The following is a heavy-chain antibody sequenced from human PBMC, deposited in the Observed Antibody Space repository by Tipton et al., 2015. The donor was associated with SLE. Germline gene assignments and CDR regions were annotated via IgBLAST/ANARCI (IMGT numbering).Heavy chain of an antibody. CDR2: MNPNSGNT. D-gene: IGHD1-1*01. J-gene: IGHJ6*04. V-gene: IGHV1-8*01. Sequence: QLVQSGAEVKKPGASVKVSCKASGYTFASYDINWVRQAPRQGLEWMGWMNPNSGNTGYAQKLQGRVTMTRNTSMSTAYMELNSLRSEDTAVYYCARVPVRTTGGFGRFRMDVWGKGTTVTVSS. CDR3: ARVPVRTTGGFGRFRMDV. CDR1: GYTFASYD.